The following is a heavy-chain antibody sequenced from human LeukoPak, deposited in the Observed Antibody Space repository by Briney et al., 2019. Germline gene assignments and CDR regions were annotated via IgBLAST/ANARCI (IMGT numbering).Heavy chain of an antibody. D-gene: IGHD3-9*01. CDR1: GGSISSSSYY. J-gene: IGHJ4*02. V-gene: IGHV4-39*01. CDR3: ARPQERGYDILTGYLF. CDR2: IYYSGST. Sequence: PSETLSLTCTVSGGSISSSSYYWGWIRQPPGKGLEWLGNIYYSGSTYYNPSLKSRVTMSVDTSKNQFSLKLSSVTAADTAVYYCARPQERGYDILTGYLFWGQGTLVTVSS.